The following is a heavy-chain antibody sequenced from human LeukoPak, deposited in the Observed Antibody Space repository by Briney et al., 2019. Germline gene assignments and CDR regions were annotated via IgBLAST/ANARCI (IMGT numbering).Heavy chain of an antibody. CDR1: GFTVSNNY. CDR2: IYSGGST. Sequence: GGSLRLSCAASGFTVSNNYMTWVRQASGKGLECVSVIYSGGSTFYADSVKGRFTISRDNSKNTLYLQMNSLRAEDTAVYYCSRWDEVQYFQHWGQGTLVTVSS. J-gene: IGHJ1*01. CDR3: SRWDEVQYFQH. V-gene: IGHV3-53*01. D-gene: IGHD1-1*01.